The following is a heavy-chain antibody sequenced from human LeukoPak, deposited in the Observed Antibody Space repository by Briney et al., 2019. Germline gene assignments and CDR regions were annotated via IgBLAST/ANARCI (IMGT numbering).Heavy chain of an antibody. Sequence: SETLSLTCTVSGGSISSYYWSWIRQPPGKGLEWIGYIYYSGSTNYNPSLKRRVTISVDTSKNQFSLKLTSVTAADTAVYYCARGLTYYFDSSGYYVTDAFDIWGQGTVVTVSS. CDR1: GGSISSYY. CDR2: IYYSGST. J-gene: IGHJ3*02. V-gene: IGHV4-59*01. CDR3: ARGLTYYFDSSGYYVTDAFDI. D-gene: IGHD3-22*01.